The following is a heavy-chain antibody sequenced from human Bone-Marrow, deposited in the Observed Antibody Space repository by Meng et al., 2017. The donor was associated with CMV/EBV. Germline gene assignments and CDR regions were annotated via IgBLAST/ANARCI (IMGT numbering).Heavy chain of an antibody. J-gene: IGHJ6*01. CDR2: IYYSGST. Sequence: GSLRLSCTVSGGSISSSSYYWGWIRQPPGKGLEWIGSIYYSGSTYYNPSLKSRVTISVDTSKNQFSLKLSSVTAADTAVYYCARRNPYYYYGLDVWGQGTTVTVSS. CDR3: ARRNPYYYYGLDV. D-gene: IGHD1-14*01. CDR1: GGSISSSSYY. V-gene: IGHV4-39*07.